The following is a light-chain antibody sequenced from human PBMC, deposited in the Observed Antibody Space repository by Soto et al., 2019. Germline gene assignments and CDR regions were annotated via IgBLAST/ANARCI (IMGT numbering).Light chain of an antibody. CDR2: DAS. V-gene: IGKV3-11*01. Sequence: EIVLTQSPATLSLSPGERVTLSCRASQSVSTYLAWYQQKPGQAPRLLIYDASNRATGIPARFSGSGSGTDFTLTISSLEPEDFAVYYCQQRGNWPPFTFGGGTKVEIK. CDR1: QSVSTY. CDR3: QQRGNWPPFT. J-gene: IGKJ4*01.